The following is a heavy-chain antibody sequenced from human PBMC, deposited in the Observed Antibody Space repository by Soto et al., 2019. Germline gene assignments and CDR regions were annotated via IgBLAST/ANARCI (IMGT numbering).Heavy chain of an antibody. CDR1: GFTFSNFW. CDR3: AKDASGWSVT. CDR2: MNQDGSEK. V-gene: IGHV3-7*04. J-gene: IGHJ5*02. Sequence: EVQLVESGGDLVQPGGSLRLSCAASGFTFSNFWMSWVRQTPGRGLEWVANMNQDGSEKYYLDSVRGRFTISRDNAKNSLSLQINSLRAEDTAVYYCAKDASGWSVTWGQGTPVIVS. D-gene: IGHD6-19*01.